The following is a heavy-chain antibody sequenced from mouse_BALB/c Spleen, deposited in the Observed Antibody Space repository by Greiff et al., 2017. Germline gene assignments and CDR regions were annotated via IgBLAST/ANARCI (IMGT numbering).Heavy chain of an antibody. D-gene: IGHD2-1*01. V-gene: IGHV5-12-1*01. Sequence: EVKVEESGGGLVKPGGSLKLSCAASGFAFSSYDMSWVRQTPEKRLEWVAYISSGGGSTYYPDTVKGRFTISRDNAKNTLYLQMSSLKSEDTAMYYCARHDYYGNPYYFDYWGQGTTLTVSS. CDR3: ARHDYYGNPYYFDY. CDR2: ISSGGGST. J-gene: IGHJ2*01. CDR1: GFAFSSYD.